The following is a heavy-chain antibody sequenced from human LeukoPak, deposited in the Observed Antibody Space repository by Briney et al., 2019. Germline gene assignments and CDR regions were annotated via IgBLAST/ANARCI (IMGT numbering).Heavy chain of an antibody. J-gene: IGHJ5*02. D-gene: IGHD5-24*01. CDR1: GYTFTGYY. Sequence: ASVKVSCKASGYTFTGYYMHWVRQAPGQGLEWMGWINPNSGGTNYAQKFQGRVTMTRDTSISTAYMELSRLRSDDTAVYYCASLYPRRDGYSGFDPWGQGTLVTVSS. V-gene: IGHV1-2*02. CDR2: INPNSGGT. CDR3: ASLYPRRDGYSGFDP.